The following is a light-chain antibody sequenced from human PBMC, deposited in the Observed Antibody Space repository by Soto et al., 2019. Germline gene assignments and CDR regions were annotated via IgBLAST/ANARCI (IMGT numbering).Light chain of an antibody. V-gene: IGLV1-44*01. CDR2: SNH. CDR1: SSNSGSNT. J-gene: IGLJ1*01. CDR3: AAWDDSLNGYV. Sequence: QSVLTQPPSASGIPGQRVTISCSGSSSNSGSNTVSWYQQLPGKAPKLLISSNHQRPSGVPDRFSGSKSGTSASLAISGLQSEGEADYYCAAWDDSLNGYVFGTGTKVTVL.